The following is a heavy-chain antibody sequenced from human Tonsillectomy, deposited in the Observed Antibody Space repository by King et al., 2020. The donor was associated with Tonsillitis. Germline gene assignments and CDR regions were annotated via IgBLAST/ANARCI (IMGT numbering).Heavy chain of an antibody. J-gene: IGHJ4*02. CDR1: GFTFSSNG. Sequence: DVQLVESGGGLVQPGGSLRLSCAASGFTFSSNGMSWVRQAPGKGLECVSVIYSGGSNTYYADSVKGRFTISRDNSKNTLYVQMSSLRAEDTAIYYCAKITGAIDGPFDFWGQGTLVTVSS. CDR3: AKITGAIDGPFDF. D-gene: IGHD1-26*01. CDR2: IYSGGSNT. V-gene: IGHV3-23*03.